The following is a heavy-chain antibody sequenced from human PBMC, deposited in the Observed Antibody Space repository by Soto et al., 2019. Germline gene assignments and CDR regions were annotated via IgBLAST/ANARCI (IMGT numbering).Heavy chain of an antibody. V-gene: IGHV4-31*03. Sequence: PSETLSLTCTVSGGSISSGVYYWSWIRQHPGKGLEWIGYIYYSGSTYYNPSLKSRVTISVDTSKNQFSLKLSSVTAADTAVYYCASGTYDSSGSAYWGQGTLVTVSS. CDR2: IYYSGST. CDR1: GGSISSGVYY. J-gene: IGHJ4*02. D-gene: IGHD3-22*01. CDR3: ASGTYDSSGSAY.